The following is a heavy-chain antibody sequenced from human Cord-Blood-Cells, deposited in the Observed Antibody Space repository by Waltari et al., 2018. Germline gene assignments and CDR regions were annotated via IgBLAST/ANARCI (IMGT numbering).Heavy chain of an antibody. CDR2: INPNSGGT. J-gene: IGHJ3*02. Sequence: VQLVQPGAEVKKPGAPVTVSGKASGYTFTGYYMPWVRRAPGQGLEWMGWINPNSGGTNYAQKFQGRATMTRNTSISTAYMELSRLRSDDTAVYYCAKGSSSWYAFDIWGQGTMVTVSS. D-gene: IGHD6-13*01. CDR3: AKGSSSWYAFDI. V-gene: IGHV1-2*02. CDR1: GYTFTGYY.